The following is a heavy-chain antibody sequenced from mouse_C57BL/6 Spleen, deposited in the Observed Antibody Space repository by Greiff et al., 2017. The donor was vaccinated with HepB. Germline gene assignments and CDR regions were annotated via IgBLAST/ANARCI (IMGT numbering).Heavy chain of an antibody. Sequence: QVQLQQSGAELVKPGASVKLSCKASGYTFTSYWMHWVKQRPGQGLEWIGMIHPNSGSTNYNEKFKSKATLTVDKSSSTAYMQLSSLTSEDSAVYYCAREGDYGSSYPYAMDYWGQGTSVTVSS. CDR2: IHPNSGST. J-gene: IGHJ4*01. D-gene: IGHD1-1*01. V-gene: IGHV1-64*01. CDR1: GYTFTSYW. CDR3: AREGDYGSSYPYAMDY.